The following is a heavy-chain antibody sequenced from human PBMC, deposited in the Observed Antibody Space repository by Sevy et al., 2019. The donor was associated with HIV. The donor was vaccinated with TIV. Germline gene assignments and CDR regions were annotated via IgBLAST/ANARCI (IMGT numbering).Heavy chain of an antibody. V-gene: IGHV3-53*01. D-gene: IGHD1-26*01. J-gene: IGHJ4*02. CDR1: GFAVSSNY. CDR2: IYSGGST. Sequence: GGSLRLSCAASGFAVSSNYISWVCQAPGKGLEWVSVIYSGGSTYYADSVKGRFTISRDNSKNTLYLQMNSLRAEDTAVYYCARVGGSWDFDYWGQGTLVTVSS. CDR3: ARVGGSWDFDY.